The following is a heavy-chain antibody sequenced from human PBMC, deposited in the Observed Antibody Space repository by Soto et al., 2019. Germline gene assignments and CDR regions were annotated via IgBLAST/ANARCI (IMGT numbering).Heavy chain of an antibody. CDR3: ARDNESSGYYYPWYNWFDP. V-gene: IGHV1-46*01. CDR2: INPTSGTT. CDR1: GYTFTSYY. D-gene: IGHD3-22*01. J-gene: IGHJ5*02. Sequence: GASVKVSCKASGYTFTSYYMNWVRQAPGQGLEWMGMINPTSGTTSYAQKFQGRVTLTRDTSTSTVYMELSSLRSEDTAVYYCARDNESSGYYYPWYNWFDPWGQGTLVTVSS.